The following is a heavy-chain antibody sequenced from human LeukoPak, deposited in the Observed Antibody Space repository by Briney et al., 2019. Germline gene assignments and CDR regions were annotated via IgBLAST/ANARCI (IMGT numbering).Heavy chain of an antibody. CDR2: INHSGST. V-gene: IGHV4-34*01. CDR3: ARPDTAMVTSDAFDI. D-gene: IGHD5-18*01. J-gene: IGHJ3*02. CDR1: GGSFSGYY. Sequence: PSETLSLTCAVYGGSFSGYYWSWIRQPPGKGLEWIGEINHSGSTNYNPSLKSRVTISVDTSKNQFSLKLSSVTAADTAVYYCARPDTAMVTSDAFDIWGQGTMVTVSS.